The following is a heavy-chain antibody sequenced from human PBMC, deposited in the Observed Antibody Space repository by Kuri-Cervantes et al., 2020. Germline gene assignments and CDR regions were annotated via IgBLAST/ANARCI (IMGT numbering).Heavy chain of an antibody. CDR3: AKAGEELRGYYYYYYMDV. J-gene: IGHJ6*03. V-gene: IGHV3-30*02. D-gene: IGHD2-15*01. Sequence: GGSLRLSCVTPGFTFSNYGMHWVRQAPGKGLEWVAFIRYDGSNKYYADSVKGRFTISRDNSKNTLYLQMNSLRAEDTAVYYCAKAGEELRGYYYYYYMDVWGKGTTVTVSS. CDR1: GFTFSNYG. CDR2: IRYDGSNK.